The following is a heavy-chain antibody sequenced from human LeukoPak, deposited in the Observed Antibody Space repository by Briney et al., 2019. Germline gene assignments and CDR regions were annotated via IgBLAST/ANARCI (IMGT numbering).Heavy chain of an antibody. CDR1: GFTVSSNY. Sequence: GGSLRLSCAASGFTVSSNYMSWVRQAPGKGLEWVSVIYSSGSTYYADSVKGRFTISRDNSKNTLYLQMNSLRAEDTAVYYCARAGPRSYSPVWGQGTLVTVSS. V-gene: IGHV3-66*01. D-gene: IGHD3-10*01. J-gene: IGHJ4*02. CDR2: IYSSGST. CDR3: ARAGPRSYSPV.